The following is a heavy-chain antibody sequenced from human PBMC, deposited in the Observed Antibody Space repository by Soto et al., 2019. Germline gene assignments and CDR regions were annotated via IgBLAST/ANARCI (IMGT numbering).Heavy chain of an antibody. CDR1: DGSISSGGYS. J-gene: IGHJ4*02. D-gene: IGHD4-17*01. CDR3: ARAVATVPNFDY. CDR2: IYHSGST. Sequence: QLQLQESGSGLVKPSQTLSLTCAVSDGSISSGGYSWSWIRQPPGKGLEWIGYIYHSGSTYYNPSLTSPVTISVDRSKNQFSLMLCSVTAADKAVYYCARAVATVPNFDYWAQGTLVTVSS. V-gene: IGHV4-30-2*01.